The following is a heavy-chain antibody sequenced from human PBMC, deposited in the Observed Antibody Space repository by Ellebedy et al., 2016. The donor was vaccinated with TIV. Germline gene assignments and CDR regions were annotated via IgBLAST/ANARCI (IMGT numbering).Heavy chain of an antibody. CDR3: AKVPYYYGSGSYRDPIDY. CDR2: ISGSGGST. J-gene: IGHJ4*02. CDR1: GFTFSSYA. D-gene: IGHD3-10*01. Sequence: GESLKISCAASGFTFSSYAMSWVRQAPGKGLEWVSAISGSGGSTYYADSVKGRFTISRDNSKNTLYLQMNSLRAEDTAVYYCAKVPYYYGSGSYRDPIDYWGQGTLVTVSS. V-gene: IGHV3-23*01.